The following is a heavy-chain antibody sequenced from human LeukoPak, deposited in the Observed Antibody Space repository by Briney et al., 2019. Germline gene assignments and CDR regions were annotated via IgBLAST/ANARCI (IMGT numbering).Heavy chain of an antibody. CDR1: GFTFGSYV. Sequence: GGSLRLSCAASGFTFGSYVMIWVRQAPGKGLEWVSVISSSGTGTDYADSVKGRLTISRDNSKNTLYLQMNSLRAEDTAVYYCAKDSIAAAGTCDYWGQGTLVTVSS. J-gene: IGHJ4*02. CDR3: AKDSIAAAGTCDY. D-gene: IGHD6-13*01. V-gene: IGHV3-23*01. CDR2: ISSSGTGT.